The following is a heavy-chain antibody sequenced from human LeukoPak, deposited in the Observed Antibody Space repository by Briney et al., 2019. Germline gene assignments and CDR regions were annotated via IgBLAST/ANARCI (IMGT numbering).Heavy chain of an antibody. Sequence: GGSLRLSCAASGFTFSSYAMRWVRQAPGKGLEWVSDISGSGGSTYYADSVKGRFTISRDNSKNTVYLQMNSLRAEDTTVYYCAKGLDCYDSSGYSLLDYWGQGTLVTVSS. V-gene: IGHV3-23*01. J-gene: IGHJ4*02. CDR3: AKGLDCYDSSGYSLLDY. D-gene: IGHD3-22*01. CDR1: GFTFSSYA. CDR2: ISGSGGST.